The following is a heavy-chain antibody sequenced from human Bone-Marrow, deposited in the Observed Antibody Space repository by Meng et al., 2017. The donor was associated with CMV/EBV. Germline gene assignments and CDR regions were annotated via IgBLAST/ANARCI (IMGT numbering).Heavy chain of an antibody. CDR1: GFTFSRDN. CDR3: ARDAYYYGSGSYGFDY. CDR2: IKQDGSEK. D-gene: IGHD3-10*01. J-gene: IGHJ4*02. V-gene: IGHV3-7*01. Sequence: GESLKISCAASGFTFSRDNLNWVRQAPGKGLEWVANIKQDGSEKYYVDSVKGRFTISRDNAKNSLYLQMNSLRAEDTAVYYCARDAYYYGSGSYGFDYWGQGTLVTVSS.